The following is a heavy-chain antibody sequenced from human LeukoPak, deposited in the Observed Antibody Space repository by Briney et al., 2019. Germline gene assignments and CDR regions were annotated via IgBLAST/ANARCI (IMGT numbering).Heavy chain of an antibody. V-gene: IGHV1-8*01. CDR3: ARKNYGSNRWFDP. Sequence: ASVKVSCKASRYTFTSYDINWVRQATGQGLEWMGWMNPNSGNTGYAQKFQGRVTMTRDTSISTAYMELSSLRSEDTAVYYCARKNYGSNRWFDPWGQGTLVTVSS. J-gene: IGHJ5*02. CDR1: RYTFTSYD. CDR2: MNPNSGNT. D-gene: IGHD4/OR15-4a*01.